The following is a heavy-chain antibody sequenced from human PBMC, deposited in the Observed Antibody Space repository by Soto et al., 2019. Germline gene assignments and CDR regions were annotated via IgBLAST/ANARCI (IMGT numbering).Heavy chain of an antibody. CDR1: GFTYSSHG. D-gene: IGHD5-12*01. Sequence: EAQLLESGGELIQPGGPLRLSCAASGFTYSSHGMSWVRQAPGKGLEWIAGLSRGGGSTYYADSVKGRFTISRDNSKNTLDLIMNSLRVEDTALYYCARDGQYRTDGFDIWGQGTMVTVSS. V-gene: IGHV3-23*01. CDR3: ARDGQYRTDGFDI. J-gene: IGHJ3*02. CDR2: LSRGGGST.